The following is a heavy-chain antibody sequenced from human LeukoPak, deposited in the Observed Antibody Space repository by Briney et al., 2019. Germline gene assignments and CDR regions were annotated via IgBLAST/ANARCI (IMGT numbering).Heavy chain of an antibody. V-gene: IGHV3-48*03. Sequence: GGSLRLSCAASGFTFSSYEMNWVRQAPGKGLEWLSYISGSGSAIDYADSVKGRFTISRDNAKKSLYLQMNGLRAEDTAVYFCVRDVKAVPSATTIFGLVQNWFDSWGQGTLVTVSS. CDR3: VRDVKAVPSATTIFGLVQNWFDS. D-gene: IGHD3-3*01. CDR2: ISGSGSAI. J-gene: IGHJ5*01. CDR1: GFTFSSYE.